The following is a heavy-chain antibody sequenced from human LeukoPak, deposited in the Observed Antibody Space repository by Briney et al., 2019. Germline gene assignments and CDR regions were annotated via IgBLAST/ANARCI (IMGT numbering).Heavy chain of an antibody. CDR1: GFTFSNYG. Sequence: GGSLRLSCAASGFTFSNYGMHWVRQAPGKGLEWVAFIRSDGINKYHADSVKGRFTISRDNSKNTLYLQMNSLRAEDTAVYYCARRSAAKDAFDIWGQGTMVTVSS. CDR3: ARRSAAKDAFDI. D-gene: IGHD6-25*01. CDR2: IRSDGINK. V-gene: IGHV3-30*02. J-gene: IGHJ3*02.